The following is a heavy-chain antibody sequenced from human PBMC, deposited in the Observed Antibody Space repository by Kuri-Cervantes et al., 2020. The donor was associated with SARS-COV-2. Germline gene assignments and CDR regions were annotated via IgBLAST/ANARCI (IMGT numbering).Heavy chain of an antibody. CDR1: GFTFSSYG. V-gene: IGHV3-30*02. CDR3: ARDRRYYDFWSGYGNTGDLYYYYYYMDV. Sequence: GESLKISCAASGFTFSSYGMHWVRQAPGKGLEWVAFIRYDGSNKYYADSVKGRFTISRDNSKNTLYLQMNSLRAEDTAVYYCARDRRYYDFWSGYGNTGDLYYYYYYMDVWGKGTTVTVSS. CDR2: IRYDGSNK. J-gene: IGHJ6*03. D-gene: IGHD3-3*01.